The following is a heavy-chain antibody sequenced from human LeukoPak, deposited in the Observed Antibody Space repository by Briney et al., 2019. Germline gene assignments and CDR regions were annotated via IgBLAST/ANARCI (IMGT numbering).Heavy chain of an antibody. V-gene: IGHV4-34*01. CDR2: INHSGST. J-gene: IGHJ5*02. D-gene: IGHD2-8*01. CDR1: GGSFSGYY. CDR3: ARGVLGYCTNGVCWNWFDP. Sequence: SETLSLTCAVYGGSFSGYYWSWIRQPPGKGLEWIGEINHSGSTNYNPSLKSRVTISVDTSKNQFSLKLSSVTAADTAAYYCARGVLGYCTNGVCWNWFDPWGQGTLVTVSS.